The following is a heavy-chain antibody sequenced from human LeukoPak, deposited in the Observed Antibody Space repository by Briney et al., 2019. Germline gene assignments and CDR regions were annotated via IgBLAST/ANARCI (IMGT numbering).Heavy chain of an antibody. CDR3: ARLGRSSFFWREGNWFDP. J-gene: IGHJ5*02. D-gene: IGHD6-6*01. V-gene: IGHV4-59*08. CDR2: IYYSGST. Sequence: PSPTLSLTCTVSGGSISSYYWSWIRQPPGKGLEWIGYIYYSGSTNYNPSLKSRVTISVDTSKNHFSLKLSSVTAADTAVYYCARLGRSSFFWREGNWFDPWGQGTLVTVSS. CDR1: GGSISSYY.